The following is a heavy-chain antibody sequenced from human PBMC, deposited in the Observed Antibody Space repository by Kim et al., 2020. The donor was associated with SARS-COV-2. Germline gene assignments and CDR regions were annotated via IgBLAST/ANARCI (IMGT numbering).Heavy chain of an antibody. V-gene: IGHV3-33*01. CDR1: GFTFSSYG. CDR2: IWYDGSNK. D-gene: IGHD3-10*01. Sequence: GGSLRLSCAASGFTFSSYGMHWVRQAPGKGLEWVAVIWYDGSNKYYADSVKGRFTISRDNSKNTLYLQMNSLRAEGTAVYYCARGEGTMVRGVIYYFDYWGQGTLVTVSS. J-gene: IGHJ4*02. CDR3: ARGEGTMVRGVIYYFDY.